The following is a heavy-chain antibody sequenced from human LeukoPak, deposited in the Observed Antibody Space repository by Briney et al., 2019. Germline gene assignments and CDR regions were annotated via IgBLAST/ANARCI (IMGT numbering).Heavy chain of an antibody. CDR3: ARRHHFGFLDS. Sequence: GGSLRLSCAASGVTFPSYWMTWVRQAPGKGLEWVANIKQDGSEKYYVDSVKGRFTISRDNAKNSVYLQMNRLRAEDTAVYYCARRHHFGFLDSWGQGTLVTVSS. J-gene: IGHJ4*02. D-gene: IGHD3-10*01. CDR1: GVTFPSYW. CDR2: IKQDGSEK. V-gene: IGHV3-7*04.